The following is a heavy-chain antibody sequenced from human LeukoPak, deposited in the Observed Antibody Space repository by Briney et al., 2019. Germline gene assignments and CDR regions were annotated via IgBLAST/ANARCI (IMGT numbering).Heavy chain of an antibody. CDR2: FDPEDGET. J-gene: IGHJ5*01. CDR1: GYTLTELS. Sequence: ASVKVSCKVSGYTLTELSMHWVRQAPGKGLEWMGGFDPEDGETIYAQKFQGRVTMTEDTSTDTAYMELSSLRSEDTAVYYCAGAWSGYHSYDSWGQGTLVTVSS. CDR3: AGAWSGYHSYDS. V-gene: IGHV1-24*01. D-gene: IGHD3-3*01.